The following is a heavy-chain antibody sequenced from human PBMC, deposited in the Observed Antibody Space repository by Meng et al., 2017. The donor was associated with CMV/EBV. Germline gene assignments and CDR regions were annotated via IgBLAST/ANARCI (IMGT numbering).Heavy chain of an antibody. D-gene: IGHD1-26*01. J-gene: IGHJ5*02. CDR3: ARGVGGWFDP. CDR1: GGSFSGYY. Sequence: LAEGGAGMLEPSETLSLTCAVYGGSFSGYYWSWIRQPPGKGLEWIGEINHSGSTNYNPSLKSRVTISVDTSKNQFSLKLSSVTAADTAVYYCARGVGGWFDPWGQGTLVTVSS. CDR2: INHSGST. V-gene: IGHV4-34*01.